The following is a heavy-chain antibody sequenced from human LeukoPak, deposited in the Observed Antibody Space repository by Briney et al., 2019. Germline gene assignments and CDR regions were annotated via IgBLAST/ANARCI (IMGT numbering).Heavy chain of an antibody. J-gene: IGHJ1*01. D-gene: IGHD2-15*01. Sequence: GGSLRLSCAASGFTFSSYWMSWVRQAPGKGLEWVANIKQDGSEKYYVDSVKGRFTISRDNAKNSLYLQMNSLRAEDTAVYYCASLNLGYCSGGSCYSGYFQHWGQGTPLTVSS. V-gene: IGHV3-7*01. CDR1: GFTFSSYW. CDR2: IKQDGSEK. CDR3: ASLNLGYCSGGSCYSGYFQH.